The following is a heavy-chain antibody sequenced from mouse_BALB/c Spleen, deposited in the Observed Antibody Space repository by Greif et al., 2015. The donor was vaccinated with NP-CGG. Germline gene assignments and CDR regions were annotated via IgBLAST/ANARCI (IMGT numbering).Heavy chain of an antibody. D-gene: IGHD1-1*01. CDR1: GYSFTGYF. J-gene: IGHJ4*01. CDR3: ARGGLRSYAMDY. CDR2: INPYNGDT. V-gene: IGHV1-20*02. Sequence: EVMLVESGPELVKPGASVKISCKASGYSFTGYFMNWVMQSHGKSLEWIGRINPYNGDTFYNQKFKGKATLTVDKSSSTAHMELRSLASEDSAVYYCARGGLRSYAMDYWGQGTSVTVSS.